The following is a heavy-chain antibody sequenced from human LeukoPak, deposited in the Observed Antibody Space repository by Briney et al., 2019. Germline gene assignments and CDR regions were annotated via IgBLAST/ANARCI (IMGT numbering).Heavy chain of an antibody. V-gene: IGHV3-23*01. CDR3: TSSSSRGIYYYYYYVDV. D-gene: IGHD6-6*01. CDR2: ISGSGGST. Sequence: PGGSLRLSCAAPGFTFSSYAMSWVRQAPGKGLEWVSAISGSGGSTYYADSVKGRFTISRDNSKNTLYLQMNSLRAEDTAVYYCTSSSSRGIYYYYYYVDVWGKGTTVTVSS. J-gene: IGHJ6*03. CDR1: GFTFSSYA.